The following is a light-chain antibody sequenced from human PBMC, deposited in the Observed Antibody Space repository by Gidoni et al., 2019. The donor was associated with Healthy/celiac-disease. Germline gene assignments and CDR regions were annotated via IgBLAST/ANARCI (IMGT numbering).Light chain of an antibody. CDR1: SSDVGGYNY. CDR2: DVS. Sequence: GSPGQSITISCTGTSSDVGGYNYVSWYQQHPGKAPKLMIHDVSNRPSGVSNRFSGSKSGNTASLTISGLQAEDEADYYCSSYTSSSRVFGGGTKLTVL. V-gene: IGLV2-14*03. J-gene: IGLJ3*02. CDR3: SSYTSSSRV.